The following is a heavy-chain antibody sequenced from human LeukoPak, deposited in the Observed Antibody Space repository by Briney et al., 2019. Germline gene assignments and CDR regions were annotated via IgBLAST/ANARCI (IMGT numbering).Heavy chain of an antibody. Sequence: PGGSLRLSCAASGFTFSSYVMNWVRQAPGKGLEWVSGIDGNGGGTHYADSVRGRFTISRDNSKNTLYLQMNSLRAEDTALYYCAKDGRDWGSYFDYWGQGILVTVSS. CDR1: GFTFSSYV. D-gene: IGHD2-21*02. CDR3: AKDGRDWGSYFDY. CDR2: IDGNGGGT. J-gene: IGHJ4*02. V-gene: IGHV3-23*01.